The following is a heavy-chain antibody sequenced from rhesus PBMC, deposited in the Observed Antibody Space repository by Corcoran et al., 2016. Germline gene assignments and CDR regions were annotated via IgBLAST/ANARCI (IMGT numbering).Heavy chain of an antibody. J-gene: IGHJ1*01. CDR1: GFTVSSYG. CDR3: AKTTVLKYFEF. CDR2: ISYTGGST. V-gene: IGHV3S5*01. D-gene: IGHD3-9*01. Sequence: EVQLGETGGGLVQLGGCLRLSCVASGFTVSSYGIGWVRQAPGKGLGGVSGISYTGGSTYYADSVKGRFTISRDNSKNTLSLQMNSLRAEDTAVYYCAKTTVLKYFEFWGQGALVTVSS.